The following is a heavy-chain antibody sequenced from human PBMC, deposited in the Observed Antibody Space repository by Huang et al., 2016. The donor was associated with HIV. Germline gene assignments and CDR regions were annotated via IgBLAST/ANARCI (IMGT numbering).Heavy chain of an antibody. Sequence: QVQLQQWGAGLLRPSETLYLTCAVYGGSFSGYYGTWIRQPPGKGLEWIGEINHSGSTNDNPSRKSRVTISVDTSRNQFSLTLTSVTAADTAVYYCARGQGGYYYYYMDVWGKGTTVTVSS. J-gene: IGHJ6*03. CDR2: INHSGST. CDR1: GGSFSGYY. V-gene: IGHV4-34*01. CDR3: ARGQGGYYYYYMDV.